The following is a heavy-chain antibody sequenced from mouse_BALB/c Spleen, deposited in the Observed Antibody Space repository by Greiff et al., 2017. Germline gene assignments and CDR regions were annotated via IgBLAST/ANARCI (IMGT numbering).Heavy chain of an antibody. CDR2: ISNLAYSI. CDR3: ARADYRYDAFAY. Sequence: EVKLVESGGGLVQPGGSRKLSCAASGFTFSDYGMAWVRQAPGKGPEWVAFISNLAYSIYYADTVTGRFTISRENAKNTLYLEMSSLRSEDTAMYYCARADYRYDAFAYWGQGTLVTVSA. J-gene: IGHJ3*01. CDR1: GFTFSDYG. V-gene: IGHV5-15*02. D-gene: IGHD2-14*01.